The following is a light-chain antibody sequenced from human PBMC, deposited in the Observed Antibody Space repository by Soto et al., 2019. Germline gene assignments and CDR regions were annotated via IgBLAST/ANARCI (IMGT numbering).Light chain of an antibody. J-gene: IGLJ3*02. CDR2: EVS. Sequence: QSVLTQPASVSGSPGQSITISCTGTSSDVGGYNYVSWYQQHPGKAPQLMIYEVSNRPSGVSNRFSGSKSGNTASLTISGLQAEDEADYYWSSYTNSDTRVFGGGTKPTVL. CDR3: SSYTNSDTRV. V-gene: IGLV2-14*01. CDR1: SSDVGGYNY.